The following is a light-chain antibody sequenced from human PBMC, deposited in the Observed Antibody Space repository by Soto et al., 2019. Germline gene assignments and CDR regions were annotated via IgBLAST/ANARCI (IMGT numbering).Light chain of an antibody. CDR2: DVS. CDR1: SSDVGGYNY. CDR3: SSYTSSSNLYV. V-gene: IGLV2-14*01. J-gene: IGLJ1*01. Sequence: QSVLTQPASVSGSPRHSLTTSCPGTSSDVGGYNYVSWYQQHPGKAPKLMIYDVSNRPSGVSNRFSGSKSGNTASLTISGLQAEDEADYYCSSYTSSSNLYVFGTGNKVTVL.